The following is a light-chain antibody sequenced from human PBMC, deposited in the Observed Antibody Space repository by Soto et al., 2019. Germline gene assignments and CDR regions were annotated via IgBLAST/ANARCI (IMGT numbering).Light chain of an antibody. CDR2: WAS. CDR1: QSVLYSSNNKNY. J-gene: IGKJ4*01. CDR3: QQYYSTPLT. Sequence: DIVMTQSPDSLAVSLGERATINCKSSQSVLYSSNNKNYLAWYQQKPGQPPKLLIYWASTRESGVPDRFSGSGSGTDFTLTISSLQAEDVAVYYCQQYYSTPLTFGGGPKVESK. V-gene: IGKV4-1*01.